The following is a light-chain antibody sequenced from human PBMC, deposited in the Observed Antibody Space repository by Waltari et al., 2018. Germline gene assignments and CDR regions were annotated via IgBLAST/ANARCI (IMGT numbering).Light chain of an antibody. Sequence: EIVLTQSPATPSLSPGERATLSCRASQNVNNYLAWYQHKPGQAPRLLIYDASNRATGIPARFSGSQSGTDFSLTISSLEPEDFAVYYCQQRGTWPITFGGGTKVEIK. V-gene: IGKV3-11*01. J-gene: IGKJ4*01. CDR2: DAS. CDR3: QQRGTWPIT. CDR1: QNVNNY.